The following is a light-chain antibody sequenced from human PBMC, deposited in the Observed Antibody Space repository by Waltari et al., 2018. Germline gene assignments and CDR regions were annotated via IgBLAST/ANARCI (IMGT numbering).Light chain of an antibody. CDR3: SSKTTRDTRL. J-gene: IGLJ3*02. Sequence: QSALTQPASVSGSPGQSITIPCAGPSSDLGAYNAVAWYQQHPGQAPKVVIYDVHNRPSGVSNRFSGSMSGNTASLTISGLQTEDEADYYCSSKTTRDTRLFGGGTKLTVL. CDR2: DVH. V-gene: IGLV2-14*03. CDR1: SSDLGAYNA.